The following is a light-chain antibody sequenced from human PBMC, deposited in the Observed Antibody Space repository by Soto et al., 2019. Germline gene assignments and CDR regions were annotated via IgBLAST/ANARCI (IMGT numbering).Light chain of an antibody. CDR3: LQDSSYPRT. V-gene: IGKV1-6*01. J-gene: IGKJ1*01. CDR2: GTS. CDR1: QGIGTE. Sequence: AIQMTQSPSSLSASVGDRVTITCRASQGIGTELEWYQQRPGKAPRLLIYGTSTLQYGVPSRFSGSGSDTDLTLIISSLQPEDFATYYCLQDSSYPRTFGQGTKVQIK.